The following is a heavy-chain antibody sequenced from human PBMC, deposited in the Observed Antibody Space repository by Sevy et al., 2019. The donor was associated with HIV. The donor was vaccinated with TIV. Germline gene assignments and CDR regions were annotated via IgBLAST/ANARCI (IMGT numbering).Heavy chain of an antibody. Sequence: GGSLRLSCTTSGFTFGDFVMNWVRQAPGKGLEWVAFFKNKGRGGTLIHAASVKGRFTISRDDSTGIAYLQMNDLKTEDTGIYYCTRWKGDQSSFDYWGQGALVTVSS. CDR3: TRWKGDQSSFDY. J-gene: IGHJ4*02. V-gene: IGHV3-49*04. D-gene: IGHD1-1*01. CDR2: FKNKGRGGTL. CDR1: GFTFGDFV.